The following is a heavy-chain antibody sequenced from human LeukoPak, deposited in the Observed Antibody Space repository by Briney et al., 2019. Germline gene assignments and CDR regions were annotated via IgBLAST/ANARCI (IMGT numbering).Heavy chain of an antibody. Sequence: PGGSLRLSCAASGFTFSSYSMNWVRQAPGKGLEWVSSISSSSSYIYYADSVKGRFTISRDNTKNSLYLQMNSLRAEDTAVYYCAKPGKYCSSTSCYTHFDYWGQGTLVTVSS. CDR1: GFTFSSYS. D-gene: IGHD2-2*02. V-gene: IGHV3-21*01. CDR2: ISSSSSYI. J-gene: IGHJ4*02. CDR3: AKPGKYCSSTSCYTHFDY.